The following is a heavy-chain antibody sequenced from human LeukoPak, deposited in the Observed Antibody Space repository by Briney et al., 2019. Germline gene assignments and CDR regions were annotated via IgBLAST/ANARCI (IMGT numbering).Heavy chain of an antibody. CDR2: IIPIFGTA. Sequence: SVRVSCKASGGTFSSYAISWVRQAPGQGLEWMGRIIPIFGTANYAQKFQGRVTITTDESTSKAYMELSSLRSEDTAVYYCARSAVAGSDYWGQGTLVTVSS. CDR1: GGTFSSYA. J-gene: IGHJ4*02. V-gene: IGHV1-69*05. D-gene: IGHD6-19*01. CDR3: ARSAVAGSDY.